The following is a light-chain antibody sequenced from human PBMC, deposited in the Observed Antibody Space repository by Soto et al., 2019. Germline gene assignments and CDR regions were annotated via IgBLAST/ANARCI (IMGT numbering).Light chain of an antibody. Sequence: DIQMTQSPSSLSASVGDRVTISCRASQSISSYLNWYQQKPGKAPMLLIFAASSLQRGVPSRFSGSGSGTDFTLTISSLQPEDFATYYCQQSYSSPITFGGGTKVEIK. CDR3: QQSYSSPIT. V-gene: IGKV1-39*01. CDR2: AAS. CDR1: QSISSY. J-gene: IGKJ4*01.